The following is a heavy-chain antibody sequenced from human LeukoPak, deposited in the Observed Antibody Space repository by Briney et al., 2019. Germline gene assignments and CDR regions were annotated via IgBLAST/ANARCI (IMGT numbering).Heavy chain of an antibody. D-gene: IGHD3-9*01. CDR2: IYHSGNT. V-gene: IGHV4-38-2*02. J-gene: IGHJ4*02. CDR3: ARRYYDLFTGPYYFDY. CDR1: AYSISSAYY. Sequence: PSETLSLTCTVSAYSISSAYYWDWIRQPPGKGLEWIGSIYHSGNTYYNPSLKSRVVISVDTSKNQFSLDLGSVTAADTAVYYCARRYYDLFTGPYYFDYWGQGTLVTVSS.